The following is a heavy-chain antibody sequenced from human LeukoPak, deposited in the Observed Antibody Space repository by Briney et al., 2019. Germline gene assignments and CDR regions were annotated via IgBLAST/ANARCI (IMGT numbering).Heavy chain of an antibody. V-gene: IGHV3-7*01. D-gene: IGHD4-11*01. J-gene: IGHJ4*02. CDR1: GFTFSSYW. Sequence: PGGSLRLSCVASGFTFSSYWMSWVRQAPGEGLEWVANIKQDGTEKNYVDSVKGRFTISRDNAKNSLYLQMNSLRAEDTAVYYCASYSNYVHYFDYWGQGTLVTVSS. CDR3: ASYSNYVHYFDY. CDR2: IKQDGTEK.